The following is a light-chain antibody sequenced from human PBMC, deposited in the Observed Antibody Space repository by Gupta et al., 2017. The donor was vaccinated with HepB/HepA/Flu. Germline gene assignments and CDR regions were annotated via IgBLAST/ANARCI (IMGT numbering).Light chain of an antibody. CDR2: DVS. CDR1: SSDVGGYNY. V-gene: IGLV2-11*01. Sequence: QSALTQPRSLSGSPGQSVTISCTGTSSDVGGYNYVYWYQQHPGKAPKLMIYDVSKRPSGVPDRFSGSKSGNTASLTISGLQAEDEADYYCCSYAGGNWVFGGGTKLTVL. J-gene: IGLJ3*02. CDR3: CSYAGGNWV.